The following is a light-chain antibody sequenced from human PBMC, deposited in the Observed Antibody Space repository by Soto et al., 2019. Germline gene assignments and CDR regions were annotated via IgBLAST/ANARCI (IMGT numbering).Light chain of an antibody. CDR3: QQSYTTPYT. V-gene: IGKV1-39*01. Sequence: DIQMTQSPSSLSASVGDRVTITCRASQSIRSDLNWYHQKPGKTPQLLIYGASNLQSGAPSRFTGSGSGTHFTLTISSLQPEDFATYYCQQSYTTPYTFGQGTKLEIK. J-gene: IGKJ2*01. CDR2: GAS. CDR1: QSIRSD.